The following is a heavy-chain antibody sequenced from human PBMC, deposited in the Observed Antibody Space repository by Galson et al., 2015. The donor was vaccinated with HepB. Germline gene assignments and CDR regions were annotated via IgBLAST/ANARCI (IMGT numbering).Heavy chain of an antibody. V-gene: IGHV3-21*01. CDR2: ISSSSSYI. CDR1: GFTFSNYT. D-gene: IGHD2-2*01. CDR3: ARDQSGYCTTTSCYGAYYYYDLDV. J-gene: IGHJ6*02. Sequence: LRLSCAASGFTFSNYTMNWVRQAPGKGLEWVSSISSSSSYIYYADSVKGRFTISRDNAKNSLYLQMSSLRAEDTAVYYCARDQSGYCTTTSCYGAYYYYDLDVWGQGTTVTVSS.